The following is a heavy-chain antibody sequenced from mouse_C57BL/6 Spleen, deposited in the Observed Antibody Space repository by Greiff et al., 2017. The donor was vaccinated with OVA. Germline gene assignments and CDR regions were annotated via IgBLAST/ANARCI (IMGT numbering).Heavy chain of an antibody. Sequence: QVQLKESGAELVRPGASVTLSCKASGYTFTDYEMHWVKQTPVHGLEWIGAIDPETGGTAYNQKFKGKAILTADKSSSTAYMELRSLTSEDSAVYYCTRYYGSSYEYYYAMDYWGQGTSVTVSS. D-gene: IGHD1-1*01. CDR3: TRYYGSSYEYYYAMDY. CDR2: IDPETGGT. CDR1: GYTFTDYE. V-gene: IGHV1-15*01. J-gene: IGHJ4*01.